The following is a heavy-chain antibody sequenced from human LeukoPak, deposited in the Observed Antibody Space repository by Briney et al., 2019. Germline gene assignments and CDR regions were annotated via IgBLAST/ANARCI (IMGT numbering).Heavy chain of an antibody. CDR2: ISSSGSTI. V-gene: IGHV3-48*03. Sequence: PGGSLGLSCAASGFTFSSYEMNWVRQAPGKGLEWVSYISSSGSTIYYADSVKGRFTMSRDNAKNSLYLQMNSLRAEDTAVYYCARDPTGGAFDYWGQGTLVTVSS. J-gene: IGHJ4*02. CDR3: ARDPTGGAFDY. CDR1: GFTFSSYE. D-gene: IGHD3-10*01.